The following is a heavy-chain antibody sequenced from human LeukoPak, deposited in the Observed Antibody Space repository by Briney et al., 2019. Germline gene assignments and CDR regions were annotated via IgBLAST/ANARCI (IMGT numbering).Heavy chain of an antibody. J-gene: IGHJ4*02. CDR3: ARGQHISMVTPLDY. CDR2: ISAYNGNT. D-gene: IGHD5-18*01. Sequence: ASVKVSCKASGYTFISYGISWVRQAPGQGLEWMGWISAYNGNTNYAQKLQGRVTMTTDTSTSTAYMELRSLRSDDTAVYYCARGQHISMVTPLDYWGQGTLVTVSS. V-gene: IGHV1-18*01. CDR1: GYTFISYG.